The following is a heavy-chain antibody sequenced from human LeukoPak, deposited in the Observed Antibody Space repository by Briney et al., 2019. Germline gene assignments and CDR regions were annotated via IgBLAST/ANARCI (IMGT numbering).Heavy chain of an antibody. V-gene: IGHV1-69*13. CDR2: IIPIFGTA. CDR1: GGTFSSYA. J-gene: IGHJ4*02. D-gene: IGHD3-16*01. CDR3: ARDPLGGEINWDDY. Sequence: ASVKVSCKASGGTFSSYAISWVRQAPGQGLEWMGGIIPIFGTANYAQKFQGRVTITADESTSTAYMELSSLRSEDTAVYYCARDPLGGEINWDDYWGQGTLVTVSS.